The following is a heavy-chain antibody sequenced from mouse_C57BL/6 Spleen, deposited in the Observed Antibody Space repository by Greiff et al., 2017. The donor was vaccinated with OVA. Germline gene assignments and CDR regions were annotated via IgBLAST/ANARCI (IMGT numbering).Heavy chain of an antibody. Sequence: QVQLQQPGAELVMPGASVKLSCKASGYTFTSYWMHWVKQRPGQGLEWIGEIDPSDSYTNYNQKFKGKSTLTVDKSSSTAYMQLSSLTSEDSAVYYCARCEGSSGYDYAMDYWGQGTSVTVSS. V-gene: IGHV1-69*01. J-gene: IGHJ4*01. D-gene: IGHD3-2*02. CDR1: GYTFTSYW. CDR3: ARCEGSSGYDYAMDY. CDR2: IDPSDSYT.